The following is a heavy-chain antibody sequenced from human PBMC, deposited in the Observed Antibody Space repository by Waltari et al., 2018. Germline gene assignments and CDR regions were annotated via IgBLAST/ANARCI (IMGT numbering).Heavy chain of an antibody. Sequence: QVQLVESGGGVVQPGRSLRLSCAAPGFTFSSYGMHWVRQAPGKGLEWVAVIWYDGSNKYYADSVKGRFTISRDNSKNTLYLQMNSLRAEDTAVYYCARDHQRRTIAVSYYWGQGTLVTVSS. J-gene: IGHJ4*02. CDR1: GFTFSSYG. D-gene: IGHD6-19*01. CDR2: IWYDGSNK. V-gene: IGHV3-33*01. CDR3: ARDHQRRTIAVSYY.